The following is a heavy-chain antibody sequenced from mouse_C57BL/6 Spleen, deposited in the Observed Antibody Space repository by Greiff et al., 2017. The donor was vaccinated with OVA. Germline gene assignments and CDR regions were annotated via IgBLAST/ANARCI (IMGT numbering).Heavy chain of an antibody. CDR2: IYPSDSET. Sequence: VKLQQPGAELVRPGSSVKLSCKASGYTFTSYWMDWVKQRPGQGLEWIGNIYPSDSETHYNQKFKDKATLTVDKSSSTAYMQLSSLTSEDSAVYYCAREGYGNFYFDYWGQGTTLTVSS. D-gene: IGHD2-10*02. CDR3: AREGYGNFYFDY. V-gene: IGHV1-61*01. CDR1: GYTFTSYW. J-gene: IGHJ2*01.